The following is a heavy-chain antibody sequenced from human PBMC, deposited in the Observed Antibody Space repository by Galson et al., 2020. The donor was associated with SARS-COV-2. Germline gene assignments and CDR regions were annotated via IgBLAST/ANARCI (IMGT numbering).Heavy chain of an antibody. CDR2: ISWNSGSI. V-gene: IGHV3-9*01. D-gene: IGHD3-10*01. CDR3: AKRRFGDWSFDY. J-gene: IGHJ4*02. Sequence: SLKISCAASGFTFDDYAMHWVRQAPGKGLEWVSGISWNSGSIGYADSVKGRFIISRDNAKNSLYLQMNSLRAEDTALYYCAKRRFGDWSFDYWGQGTLVTVSS. CDR1: GFTFDDYA.